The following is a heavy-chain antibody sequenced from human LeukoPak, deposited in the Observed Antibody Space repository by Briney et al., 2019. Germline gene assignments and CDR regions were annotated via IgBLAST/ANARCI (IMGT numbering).Heavy chain of an antibody. Sequence: GGSLRLSCAASGFTFSSYAMSWVRQAPGKGLEWVSAISGSGGSTYYADSVKGRFTISRDNSKNTLYLQMNSLRAEDTAVYYCAGHGETYYYDSSGKKFDYWGQGTLVTVSS. D-gene: IGHD3-22*01. CDR3: AGHGETYYYDSSGKKFDY. J-gene: IGHJ4*02. CDR2: ISGSGGST. CDR1: GFTFSSYA. V-gene: IGHV3-23*01.